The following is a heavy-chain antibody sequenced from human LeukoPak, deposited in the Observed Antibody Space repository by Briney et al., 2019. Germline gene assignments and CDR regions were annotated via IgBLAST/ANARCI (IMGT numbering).Heavy chain of an antibody. CDR2: ISANNGDT. Sequence: GSSVKVSCKASGYTFTRYGISWVRQAPGQGLEWMGCISANNGDTNSAQKFQGRVTMTTDTSTSTAYMELRSLRSDDTAVYYCARDFFHGHCAGLSCFLLDYWGQGSLVTVSS. CDR1: GYTFTRYG. V-gene: IGHV1-18*01. CDR3: ARDFFHGHCAGLSCFLLDY. J-gene: IGHJ4*02. D-gene: IGHD2-15*01.